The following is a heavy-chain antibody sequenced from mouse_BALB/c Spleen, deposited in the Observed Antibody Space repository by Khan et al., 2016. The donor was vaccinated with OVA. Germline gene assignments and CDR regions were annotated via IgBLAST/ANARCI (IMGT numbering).Heavy chain of an antibody. CDR2: ISYSGRT. V-gene: IGHV3-2*02. J-gene: IGHJ2*01. D-gene: IGHD1-1*01. CDR3: ARSVTITTVVATDFDY. CDR1: GYSITSDYA. Sequence: EVQLQESGPGLVKPSQSLSLTCTVTGYSITSDYAWNWIRQFPGNKLEWVGYISYSGRTSSNPSLKSRISITRATSKNQFFLPLSSLTTEDTATYYCARSVTITTVVATDFDYWGQGTTLTVSS.